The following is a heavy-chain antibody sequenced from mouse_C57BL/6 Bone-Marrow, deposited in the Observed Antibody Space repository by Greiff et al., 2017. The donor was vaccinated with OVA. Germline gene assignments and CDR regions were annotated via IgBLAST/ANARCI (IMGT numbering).Heavy chain of an antibody. CDR3: ARQYYSNHGNFDV. Sequence: EVKLVESGGGLVQPGGSLKLSCAASGFTFSDYYMYWVRQTPEKRLEWVAYISNGGGSTYYPDTVKGRFTISRDNAKNTLYLQMSRLKSEDTAMYYGARQYYSNHGNFDVWGTGTTVTVSS. CDR2: ISNGGGST. V-gene: IGHV5-12*01. D-gene: IGHD2-5*01. J-gene: IGHJ1*03. CDR1: GFTFSDYY.